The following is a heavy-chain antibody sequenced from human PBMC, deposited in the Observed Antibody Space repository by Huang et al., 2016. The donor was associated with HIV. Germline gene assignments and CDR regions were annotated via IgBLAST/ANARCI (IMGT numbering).Heavy chain of an antibody. CDR3: ARQVDGFRSHFDF. Sequence: EVLLVQSGAELKEPGESLKISCKASGYGFSSYWIGWVRQKPGKVLEWMWFIYPRDSETKYSPSFDGQVTLSADKSTRTAYLQWESLKAPDTAIYFCARQVDGFRSHFDFWGQGTLVSVSS. D-gene: IGHD5-18*01. V-gene: IGHV5-51*01. J-gene: IGHJ4*02. CDR2: IYPRDSET. CDR1: GYGFSSYW.